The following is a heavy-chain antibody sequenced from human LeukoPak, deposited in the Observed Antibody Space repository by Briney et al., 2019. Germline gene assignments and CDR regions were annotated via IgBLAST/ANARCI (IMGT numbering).Heavy chain of an antibody. CDR2: INPDGSST. CDR1: GFTFSNYW. V-gene: IGHV3-74*01. Sequence: GGSLRLSCAASGFTFSNYWMHWVRQAPGKGLVWVSRINPDGSSTDYADSVKGRFTISRDNARNTLYLQMNSLRVEDAAIYYCVRGTNDWTGIDYWGQGTLVTVSS. CDR3: VRGTNDWTGIDY. J-gene: IGHJ4*02. D-gene: IGHD2-8*01.